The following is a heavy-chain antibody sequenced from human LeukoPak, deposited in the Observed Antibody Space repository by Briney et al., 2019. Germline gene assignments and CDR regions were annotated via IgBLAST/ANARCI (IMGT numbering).Heavy chain of an antibody. Sequence: SVKVSCKASGGTFSSYAISWVRQAPGQGLEWMGRIIPILGIANYAQKFQGRVTITADKSTSTAYMELSSLRSEDTAVYYCARDLSARYYGMDVWGQGTTVTVSS. CDR2: IIPILGIA. V-gene: IGHV1-69*04. CDR1: GGTFSSYA. J-gene: IGHJ6*02. CDR3: ARDLSARYYGMDV.